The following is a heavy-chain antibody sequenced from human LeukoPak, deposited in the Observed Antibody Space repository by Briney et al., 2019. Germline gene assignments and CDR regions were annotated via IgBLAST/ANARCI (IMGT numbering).Heavy chain of an antibody. J-gene: IGHJ4*02. V-gene: IGHV3-21*01. CDR1: GFTFSSYS. D-gene: IGHD3-22*01. Sequence: PGGSLRLSCAASGFTFSSYSMNWVRQAPGKGLEWASSISSSSSYIYYADSVKGRFTISRDNAKNSLYLQMNSLRAEDTAVYYCARNYYDSSGYYSPFDYWGQGTLVTVSS. CDR2: ISSSSSYI. CDR3: ARNYYDSSGYYSPFDY.